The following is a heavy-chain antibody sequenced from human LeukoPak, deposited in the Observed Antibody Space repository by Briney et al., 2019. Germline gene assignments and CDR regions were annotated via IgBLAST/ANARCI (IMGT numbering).Heavy chain of an antibody. D-gene: IGHD2-15*01. CDR3: AREGVVVVAATGGYYYYYMDV. CDR2: ISGSGGST. J-gene: IGHJ6*03. CDR1: GFTFSSYA. Sequence: PGGSLRLSCAASGFTFSSYAMHWVRQAPGKGLEWVSAISGSGGSTYYADSVKGRFTISRDNSKNTLYLQMNSLRAEDTAVYYCAREGVVVVAATGGYYYYYMDVWGKGTTVTVSS. V-gene: IGHV3-23*01.